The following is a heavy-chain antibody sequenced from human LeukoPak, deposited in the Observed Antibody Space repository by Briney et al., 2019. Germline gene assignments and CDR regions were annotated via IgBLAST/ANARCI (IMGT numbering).Heavy chain of an antibody. J-gene: IGHJ4*02. CDR1: GFTFSSYA. CDR2: ISGSGGST. Sequence: GGSLRLSCAASGFTFSSYAMSWVRQAPGKGLEWVSAISGSGGSTYYADSVKGRFTISRDNSKNTLYLQMNSLRAEDTAVYYCASVYSSGWRDDLDYWGQGTLVTVSS. V-gene: IGHV3-23*01. CDR3: ASVYSSGWRDDLDY. D-gene: IGHD6-19*01.